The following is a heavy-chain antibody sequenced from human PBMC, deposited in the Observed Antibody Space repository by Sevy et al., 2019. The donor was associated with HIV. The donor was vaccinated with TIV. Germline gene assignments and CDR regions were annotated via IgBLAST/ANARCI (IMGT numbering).Heavy chain of an antibody. CDR3: ARNKGSSWPNYFDY. V-gene: IGHV3-21*01. Sequence: GGSLRLSCAASGFMFSAYSMNWVRQAPGKGLEWVASISAETDYIYYGDSLKGRFTISRENAKNSLYLQIHSLRAEDTAVYYCARNKGSSWPNYFDYWGQGTLVTVSS. D-gene: IGHD6-13*01. CDR2: ISAETDYI. CDR1: GFMFSAYS. J-gene: IGHJ4*02.